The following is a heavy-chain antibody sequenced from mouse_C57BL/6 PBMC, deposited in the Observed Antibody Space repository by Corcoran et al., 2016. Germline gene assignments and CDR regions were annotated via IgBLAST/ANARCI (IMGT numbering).Heavy chain of an antibody. J-gene: IGHJ2*01. D-gene: IGHD1-1*01. CDR2: INTYSGVP. CDR3: ARNYGSSHSLDY. V-gene: IGHV9-3*01. CDR1: GYTFSTYG. Sequence: QIRLVQSGPELKKPRETVKISCKASGYTFSTYGMSCVKQAPGKGLMGMGWINTYSGVPTYADDFKGRFAFSLETSASTAYLQINNLKNEDTATYFCARNYGSSHSLDYGGQGTTLAVSS.